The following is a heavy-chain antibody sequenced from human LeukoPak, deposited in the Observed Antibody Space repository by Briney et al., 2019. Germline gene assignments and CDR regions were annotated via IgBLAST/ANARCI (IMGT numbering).Heavy chain of an antibody. V-gene: IGHV3-74*01. CDR2: INSDGSSA. CDR1: GFTFNSYW. J-gene: IGHJ3*02. Sequence: GGSLRLSCAASGFTFNSYWMHWVRQAPGKGLVWVSRINSDGSSASYADSVKGRFTISRDNAKNSLYLQMNSLRAEDTAVYYCARLGATRAFDIWGQGTMVTVSS. D-gene: IGHD1-26*01. CDR3: ARLGATRAFDI.